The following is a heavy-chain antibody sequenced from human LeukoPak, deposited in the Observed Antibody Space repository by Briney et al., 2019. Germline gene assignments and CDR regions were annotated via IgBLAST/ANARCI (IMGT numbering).Heavy chain of an antibody. CDR2: IKSKTDGGTT. D-gene: IGHD2-2*01. CDR1: GFTFSNAW. Sequence: PGGSLRLSCAASGFTFSNAWMSWVRQAPGKGLEWVGRIKSKTDGGTTDYAAPVKGRFTISRDDSKNTLYLQMNSLKTEDTAVYYCTTGDCSSTSCYRKWGQGTLITVSS. CDR3: TTGDCSSTSCYRK. J-gene: IGHJ4*02. V-gene: IGHV3-15*01.